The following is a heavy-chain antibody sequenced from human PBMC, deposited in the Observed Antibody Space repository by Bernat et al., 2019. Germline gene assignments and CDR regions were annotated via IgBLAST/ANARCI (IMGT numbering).Heavy chain of an antibody. Sequence: EVQLLESGGGLVQPGGSLRLSCAASGFTFSSYAMSWVRQAPGKGLEWVSAISGSGGSTYYADSVKGRFTISRDNSKNTLYLQMNSPRAEDTAVYYCANIIVVVPAGDYWGQGTLVTVSS. D-gene: IGHD2-2*01. V-gene: IGHV3-23*01. CDR2: ISGSGGST. J-gene: IGHJ4*02. CDR3: ANIIVVVPAGDY. CDR1: GFTFSSYA.